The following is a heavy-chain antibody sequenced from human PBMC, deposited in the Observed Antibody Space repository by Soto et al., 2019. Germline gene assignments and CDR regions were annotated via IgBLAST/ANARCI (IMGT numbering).Heavy chain of an antibody. V-gene: IGHV2-5*01. J-gene: IGHJ5*02. CDR1: GFSLSTGGEG. D-gene: IGHD4-4*01. Sequence: SGPTLVRPTETLTLTCTFSGFSLSTGGEGVGWIRQPPGKALEWLALIYWNDAKRYSPSLKSRLTVTKDTSKNQVVLTMTNMDPVDTATYFCAHTIYNNNDDWFDPWGQGTLVTVSS. CDR3: AHTIYNNNDDWFDP. CDR2: IYWNDAK.